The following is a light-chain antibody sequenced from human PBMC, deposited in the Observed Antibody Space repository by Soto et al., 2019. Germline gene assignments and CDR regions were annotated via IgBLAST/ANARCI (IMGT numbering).Light chain of an antibody. CDR3: HQRYSSPST. CDR1: QSISTS. J-gene: IGKJ4*01. V-gene: IGKV3-11*01. Sequence: EIVLTQSPATLSLSPGERVTLSCRASQSISTSLAWYQQRPGHAPRLLTYDTSNRATGIPARFSGSGSGTDFTLTISSLEPEDFEVYYCHQRYSSPSTSGGRTKVDIK. CDR2: DTS.